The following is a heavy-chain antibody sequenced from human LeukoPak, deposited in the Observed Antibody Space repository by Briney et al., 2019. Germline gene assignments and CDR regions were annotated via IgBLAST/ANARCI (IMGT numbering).Heavy chain of an antibody. CDR2: ISVYNGNT. D-gene: IGHD6-19*01. CDR3: ARDYSRGDPDY. CDR1: GFTVSSNY. Sequence: PGGSLRLSCAASGFTVSSNYMSWVRQAPGQGLEWMGWISVYNGNTNYTQKVQGRVTMTTETSTSTAYMELRSLRSDDTAVYYCARDYSRGDPDYWGQGTLVTVSS. V-gene: IGHV1-18*04. J-gene: IGHJ4*02.